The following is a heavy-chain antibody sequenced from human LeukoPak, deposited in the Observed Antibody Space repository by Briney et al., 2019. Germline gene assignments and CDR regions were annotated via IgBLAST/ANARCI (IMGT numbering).Heavy chain of an antibody. Sequence: GGSLRLSCAASGFTFSSYAMSWVRQAPGKGLEWVSAISGSGGSTYYADSVKGRFTISRDNSKNTLYLQMNSLRAEDTAVYYCAKDCSSGWDFFSYFDYWGQGTLVTVSS. CDR3: AKDCSSGWDFFSYFDY. CDR2: ISGSGGST. V-gene: IGHV3-23*01. CDR1: GFTFSSYA. J-gene: IGHJ4*02. D-gene: IGHD6-19*01.